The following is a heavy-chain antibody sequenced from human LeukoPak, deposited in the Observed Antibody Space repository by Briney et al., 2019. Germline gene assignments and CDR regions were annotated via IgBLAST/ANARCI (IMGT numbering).Heavy chain of an antibody. CDR1: GGSISSGDYY. CDR3: ARGYDYAPIDY. D-gene: IGHD3-16*01. Sequence: SETLSLTCTVSGGSISSGDYYWSWIRQPPGKSLEWIGYIYYSGSTYYNPSLKSRVTISVDTSKNQFSLKLSSVTAADTAVYYCARGYDYAPIDYWGQGTLVTVSS. CDR2: IYYSGST. J-gene: IGHJ4*02. V-gene: IGHV4-30-4*01.